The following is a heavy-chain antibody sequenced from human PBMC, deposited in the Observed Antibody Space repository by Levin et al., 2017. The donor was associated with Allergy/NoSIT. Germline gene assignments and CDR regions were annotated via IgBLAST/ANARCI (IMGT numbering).Heavy chain of an antibody. CDR2: IRGKAFGGTT. J-gene: IGHJ4*02. Sequence: GGSLRLSCTASGFTFGDYAMSWIRQAPGKGLEWVGFIRGKAFGGTTEYAASVKGRFTISRDDSKSIAYLQMNSLKTEDTAVYYCTRGGWGNSGPGPRWDVYYFDYWGQGTLVTVSS. V-gene: IGHV3-49*03. CDR1: GFTFGDYA. CDR3: TRGGWGNSGPGPRWDVYYFDY. D-gene: IGHD6-19*01.